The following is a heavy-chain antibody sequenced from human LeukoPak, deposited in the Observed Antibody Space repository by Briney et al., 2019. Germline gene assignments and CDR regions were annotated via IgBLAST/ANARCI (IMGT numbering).Heavy chain of an antibody. J-gene: IGHJ4*02. V-gene: IGHV3-48*02. Sequence: GGSLRLSCAASGFTFSSYSMTWVRQAPGKGLEWISYIRSSGSPIYYADSVRGRFTISKDNAKNSLYLQMNSLRDEDTAVYYCARVAVGATRVDFDHWGQGTLVTVSS. CDR2: IRSSGSPI. D-gene: IGHD1-26*01. CDR3: ARVAVGATRVDFDH. CDR1: GFTFSSYS.